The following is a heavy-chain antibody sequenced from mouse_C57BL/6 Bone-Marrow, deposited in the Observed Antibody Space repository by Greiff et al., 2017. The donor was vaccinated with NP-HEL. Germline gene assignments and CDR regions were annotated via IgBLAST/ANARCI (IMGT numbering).Heavy chain of an antibody. J-gene: IGHJ3*01. CDR3: ARREETWFAY. Sequence: LQQSGAELVRPGTSVKVSCKASGYAFTNYLIEWVKQRPGQGLEWIGVINPGSGGTNYNEKFKGKATLTADKSSSTAYMQLSSLTSEDSAVYFCARREETWFAYWGQGTLVTVSA. CDR2: INPGSGGT. CDR1: GYAFTNYL. V-gene: IGHV1-54*01.